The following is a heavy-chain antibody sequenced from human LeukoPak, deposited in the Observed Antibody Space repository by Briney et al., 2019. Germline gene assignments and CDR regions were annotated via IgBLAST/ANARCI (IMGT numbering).Heavy chain of an antibody. Sequence: SETLSLTCTVSGGSISSSSYYWGWIRQPPGKGLEWFGSIYYSGSTYYNPSLKSRVTISVDTSKNQFSLKLSSVTAADTAVYYCARRPLTDRTAFDIWGQGTMVTVSS. CDR2: IYYSGST. J-gene: IGHJ3*02. V-gene: IGHV4-39*01. CDR1: GGSISSSSYY. D-gene: IGHD1-14*01. CDR3: ARRPLTDRTAFDI.